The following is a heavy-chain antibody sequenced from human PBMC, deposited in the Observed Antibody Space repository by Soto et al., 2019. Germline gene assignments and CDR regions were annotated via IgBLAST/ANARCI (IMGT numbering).Heavy chain of an antibody. V-gene: IGHV4-34*01. D-gene: IGHD6-13*01. CDR2: IHDSGST. CDR3: ARGVRRPRSWYSDY. Sequence: LSLACAVHGESFIGYYWSWIRQPPGKGLEWIGEIHDSGSTNYNPSLKSRLIISVDTSRNQFSLTLSSVTAADTAVYYCARGVRRPRSWYSDYWGQGTLVTVSS. CDR1: GESFIGYY. J-gene: IGHJ4*02.